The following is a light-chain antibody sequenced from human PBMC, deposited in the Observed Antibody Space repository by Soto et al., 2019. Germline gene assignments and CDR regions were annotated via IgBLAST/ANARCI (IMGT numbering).Light chain of an antibody. J-gene: IGKJ1*01. CDR3: QLSNSSSDA. V-gene: IGKV3-20*01. CDR2: YAA. CDR1: QSVSISD. Sequence: EIELTQSPGTLSLSPGERATLSCRARQSVSISDWAGYQQKPGQPPRHLIFYAANRATGSPPRCCGGGGGTNDSLTIISRLQADDGVNYYCQLSNSSSDAFGQGTKVDIK.